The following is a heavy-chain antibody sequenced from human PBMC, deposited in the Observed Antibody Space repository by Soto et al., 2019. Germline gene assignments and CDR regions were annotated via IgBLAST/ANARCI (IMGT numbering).Heavy chain of an antibody. J-gene: IGHJ4*02. CDR3: ARGLMGHQLPYY. V-gene: IGHV4-59*01. CDR1: GGSISSYY. D-gene: IGHD2-2*01. Sequence: QVQLQESGPGLVKPSETLSLTCTVSGGSISSYYWSWIRQPPGKGLEWIGYIYYSGSTNYNPSLKRRVTISVDTSKNQFSLKLSSVTAADTAVYYCARGLMGHQLPYYWGQGTLVTVSS. CDR2: IYYSGST.